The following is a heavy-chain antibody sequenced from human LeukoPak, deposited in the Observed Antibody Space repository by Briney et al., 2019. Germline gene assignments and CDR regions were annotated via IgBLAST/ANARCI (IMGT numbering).Heavy chain of an antibody. J-gene: IGHJ4*02. Sequence: SETLSLTCTVSGGSISNNHYYWAWIRQPPGKGLEWVGTIPYSGSTYYNPSLKRRVTISVDTSRNQFSLKLHSVTAADTAVYYCARPAAAGWYYFDYWGQGTLVTVSS. V-gene: IGHV4-39*01. CDR2: IPYSGST. CDR3: ARPAAAGWYYFDY. CDR1: GGSISNNHYY. D-gene: IGHD6-13*01.